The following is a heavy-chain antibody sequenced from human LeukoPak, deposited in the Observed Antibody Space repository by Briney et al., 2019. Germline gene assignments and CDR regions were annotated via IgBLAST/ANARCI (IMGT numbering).Heavy chain of an antibody. D-gene: IGHD3-22*01. V-gene: IGHV4-39*01. J-gene: IGHJ4*02. Sequence: PSETLSLTCTVSGGSISSSSYYWGWIRQPPGKGLEWIGSIYYSGSTYYNPSLKSRVTISVDTSKNQFSLKLSSVTAADTAVYYCASPNYYDSSGGGLPDYWGQGSLVTVSS. CDR2: IYYSGST. CDR1: GGSISSSSYY. CDR3: ASPNYYDSSGGGLPDY.